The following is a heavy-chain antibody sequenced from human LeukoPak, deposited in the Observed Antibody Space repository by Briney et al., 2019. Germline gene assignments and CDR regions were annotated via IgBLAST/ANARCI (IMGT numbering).Heavy chain of an antibody. D-gene: IGHD4-17*01. V-gene: IGHV3-23*01. Sequence: AGGSLRLSCAASGFTFSSHGINWVRQAPGKGLGWVSGISPSGDITYYTDSVQGRFTISRDNSKNMMYVQMNSLRAEDTAVYYCARARAPVTRISSFDIWGQGTMVTVSS. CDR3: ARARAPVTRISSFDI. CDR2: ISPSGDIT. CDR1: GFTFSSHG. J-gene: IGHJ3*02.